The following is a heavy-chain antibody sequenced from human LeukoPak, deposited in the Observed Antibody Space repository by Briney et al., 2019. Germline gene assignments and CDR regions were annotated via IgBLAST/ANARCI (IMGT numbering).Heavy chain of an antibody. Sequence: SDTLSLTCTVSGYSLCSGYYWGRIRQPPGNGLEWIGSIFHSGTTYYNPSLKSLGTISVDTSKNQFSLRLSSVTAADTAVYFCAKSIAAAGTNSCYYMDVWGAGTTVTVSS. CDR3: AKSIAAAGTNSCYYMDV. V-gene: IGHV4-38-2*02. D-gene: IGHD6-13*01. CDR1: GYSLCSGYY. J-gene: IGHJ6*03. CDR2: IFHSGTT.